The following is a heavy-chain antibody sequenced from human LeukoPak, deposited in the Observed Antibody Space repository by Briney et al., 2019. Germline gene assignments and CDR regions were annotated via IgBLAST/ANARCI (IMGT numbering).Heavy chain of an antibody. CDR2: INPNSGGT. D-gene: IGHD1-26*01. Sequence: ASVKVSCKASGYTFTGYYMHWVRQAPGQGLEWMGWINPNSGGTNYAQKFQGRVTMTRDTSISTAYMELSRLRSDDTAVYYCARDRSGSQTLFDYWGQGTLVTVSS. CDR3: ARDRSGSQTLFDY. V-gene: IGHV1-2*02. CDR1: GYTFTGYY. J-gene: IGHJ4*02.